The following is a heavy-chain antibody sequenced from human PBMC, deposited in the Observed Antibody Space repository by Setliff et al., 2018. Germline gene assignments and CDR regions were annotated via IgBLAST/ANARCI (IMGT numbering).Heavy chain of an antibody. CDR2: IYYSGST. CDR1: GGSISSGGFY. CDR3: ARVGPSSSWYGGGAFDI. V-gene: IGHV4-31*03. Sequence: TLSLTCTVSGGSISSGGFYWSWIRQHPGKGLEWIGYIYYSGSTYYNPSLKIRVTISVDTSKNQVSLKLSSVTAADTAVYYCARVGPSSSWYGGGAFDIWGQGTMGTVSS. J-gene: IGHJ3*02. D-gene: IGHD6-13*01.